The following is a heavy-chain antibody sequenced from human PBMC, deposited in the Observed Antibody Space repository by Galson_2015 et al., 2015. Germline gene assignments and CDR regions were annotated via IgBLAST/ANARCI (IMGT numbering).Heavy chain of an antibody. V-gene: IGHV3-64D*06. Sequence: SLRLSCAASGFTFSSYAMHWVRQAPGKGLEYVSAISSNGGSTYYADSVKGRFTISRDNSKNTLYLQMSSLRAEDTAVYYCVKGLWGGGGAYWGQGTLVTVSS. CDR1: GFTFSSYA. J-gene: IGHJ4*02. CDR2: ISSNGGST. CDR3: VKGLWGGGGAY. D-gene: IGHD3-16*01.